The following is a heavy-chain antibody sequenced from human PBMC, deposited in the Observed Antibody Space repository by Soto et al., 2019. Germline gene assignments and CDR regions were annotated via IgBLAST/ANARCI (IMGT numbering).Heavy chain of an antibody. CDR3: ARPTTVGGTPEFDY. D-gene: IGHD6-19*01. J-gene: IGHJ4*02. Sequence: QVQLLESGGGVVQPGRSLRVSCAASGFTFSSFNMHWVRQAPGKGLEWVALISYDGSNKYVDSVKGRSTISRDNSKNTLYLQMTSPRAEDTAVYCCARPTTVGGTPEFDYWGQGPLVTVSS. V-gene: IGHV3-30-3*01. CDR1: GFTFSSFN. CDR2: ISYDGSNK.